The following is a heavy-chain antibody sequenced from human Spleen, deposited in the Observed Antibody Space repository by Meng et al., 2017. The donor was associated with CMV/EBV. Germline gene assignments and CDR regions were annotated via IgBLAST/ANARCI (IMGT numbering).Heavy chain of an antibody. J-gene: IGHJ2*01. CDR1: GFTVSSNY. CDR2: IYSGGST. D-gene: IGHD5-18*01. V-gene: IGHV3-53*01. CDR3: ARCPYSYGDWYFDL. Sequence: GESLKISCAASGFTVSSNYMSWVRQAPGKGLEWVSVIYSGGSTYYADSVKGRFTISRDNSKNTLYLQMNSLRAEDTAVYYCARCPYSYGDWYFDLWGRGTLVTVSS.